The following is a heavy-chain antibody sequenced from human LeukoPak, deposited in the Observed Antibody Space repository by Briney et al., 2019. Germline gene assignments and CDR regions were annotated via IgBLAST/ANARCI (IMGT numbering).Heavy chain of an antibody. J-gene: IGHJ4*02. CDR1: AFTFSRYG. CDR2: TWYDGSNK. CDR3: AKDTGLVGAARYYFDY. Sequence: GRSLSLSCAASAFTFSRYGMQWVRQAPGKGLEWVGVTWYDGSNKYYAGSVKGRFTISRDNSQNTLYLQMNSLRVEDTAVYYCAKDTGLVGAARYYFDYWGQGTLVTVSS. V-gene: IGHV3-33*06. D-gene: IGHD1-26*01.